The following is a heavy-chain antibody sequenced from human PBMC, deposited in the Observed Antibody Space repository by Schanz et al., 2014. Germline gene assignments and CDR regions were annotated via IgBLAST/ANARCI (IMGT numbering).Heavy chain of an antibody. CDR1: GFTLTSYA. CDR3: AKNRYDSSGYYRPYYGMDV. D-gene: IGHD3-22*01. J-gene: IGHJ6*02. CDR2: ISGSGGST. V-gene: IGHV3-23*04. Sequence: EVQVVESGGGLVQPGGSLRLSCEASGFTLTSYALTWVRQAPGKGLEWVAGISGSGGSTDYADSVKGRFIIPRDNSKNTLYLQMNSLRAEDTALYYCAKNRYDSSGYYRPYYGMDVWGQGTTVIVSS.